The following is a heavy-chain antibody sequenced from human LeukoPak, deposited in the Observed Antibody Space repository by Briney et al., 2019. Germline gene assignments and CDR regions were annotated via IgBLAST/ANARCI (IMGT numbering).Heavy chain of an antibody. V-gene: IGHV4-34*01. J-gene: IGHJ4*02. CDR3: ARRPGGSRSDY. Sequence: SETLSLTCAVYGGSFSGYYWSWIRQPPGKGLEWIGEINHSGSTNYNPSLQSRVTISVDTSKNQFSLKLSSVTAADTAVYYCARRPGGSRSDYWGQGTLVTVSS. CDR1: GGSFSGYY. CDR2: INHSGST. D-gene: IGHD2-15*01.